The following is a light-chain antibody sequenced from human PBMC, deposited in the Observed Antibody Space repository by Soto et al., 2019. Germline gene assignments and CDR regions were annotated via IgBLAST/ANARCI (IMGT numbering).Light chain of an antibody. Sequence: EFVLTQSPGTLSLSPGEGAPLSCRASQSLSSNYLAWSHQKPGQAPRLLIYGASSRATGIPDRFGGSGSGTDFTLTISSLEPEDFAVYYCQQRSNWPLTFGGGTKVDIK. J-gene: IGKJ4*01. CDR3: QQRSNWPLT. V-gene: IGKV3D-20*02. CDR2: GAS. CDR1: QSLSSNY.